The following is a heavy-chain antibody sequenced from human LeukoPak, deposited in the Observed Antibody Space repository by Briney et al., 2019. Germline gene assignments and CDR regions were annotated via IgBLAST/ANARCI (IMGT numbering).Heavy chain of an antibody. CDR1: GFTFSSYA. J-gene: IGHJ4*02. D-gene: IGHD6-19*01. CDR2: ISGSGGST. V-gene: IGHV3-23*01. Sequence: GGSLRLSCAASGFTFSSYAMSWVRQAPGKGLEWVSAISGSGGSTYYADSVKGRFTISRDNSKNTLYLQMNSLRAEDTAVYYCAKDYYSSGWYGRGIFDYWGQGTLVTVSS. CDR3: AKDYYSSGWYGRGIFDY.